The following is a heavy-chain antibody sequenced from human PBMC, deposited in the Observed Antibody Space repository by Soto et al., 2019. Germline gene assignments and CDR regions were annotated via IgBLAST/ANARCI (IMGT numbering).Heavy chain of an antibody. CDR2: IYSGGST. CDR1: GFTVSSNY. D-gene: IGHD3-22*01. V-gene: IGHV3-66*01. CDR3: ARDSPEGYYYDGNYYFDY. J-gene: IGHJ4*02. Sequence: GGSLRLSCAASGFTVSSNYMSWVRQAPGKGLEWVSVIYSGGSTYYADSVKGRFTISRDNSKNKLYHQMNSVRAEEKYVYDCARDSPEGYYYDGNYYFDYWGQGTLVTISS.